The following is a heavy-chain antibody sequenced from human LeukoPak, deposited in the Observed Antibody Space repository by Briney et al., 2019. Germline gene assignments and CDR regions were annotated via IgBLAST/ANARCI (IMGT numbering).Heavy chain of an antibody. CDR1: GYTFSSYG. CDR3: AREPLALDY. Sequence: ASVKVSCKASGYTFSSYGMNWVRQAPGQGLEWMGWINTNTGNPTYAQGFTGRFVFSLDTSVSTAYLQISSLKAEDNAMYYCAREPLALDYWGQGTLVTVSS. CDR2: INTNTGNP. J-gene: IGHJ4*02. V-gene: IGHV7-4-1*02.